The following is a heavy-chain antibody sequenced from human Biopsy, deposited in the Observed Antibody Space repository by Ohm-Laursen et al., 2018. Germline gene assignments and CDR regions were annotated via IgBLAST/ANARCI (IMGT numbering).Heavy chain of an antibody. CDR2: IRSSGYGGTA. J-gene: IGHJ4*02. D-gene: IGHD1/OR15-1a*01. V-gene: IGHV3-49*03. Sequence: SLRLSCAASGFSFENYVMKWFRQGPGKGLEWVGLIRSSGYGGTADYAESVKGRFTISRDDSKSFAYLQMTSLRTEDTAVYFCAREGLGTTADYWGQGILVPLSS. CDR1: GFSFENYV. CDR3: AREGLGTTADY.